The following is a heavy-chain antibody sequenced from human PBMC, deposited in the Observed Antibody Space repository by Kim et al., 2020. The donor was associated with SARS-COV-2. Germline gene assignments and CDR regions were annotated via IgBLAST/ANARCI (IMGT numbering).Heavy chain of an antibody. CDR2: ISAYNGNT. V-gene: IGHV1-18*04. J-gene: IGHJ4*02. CDR1: GYTFTNYG. CDR3: ARGTYSSSWYVGHFDY. D-gene: IGHD6-13*01. Sequence: ASVKVSCKASGYTFTNYGINWVRQAPGQGLEWMGWISAYNGNTNYAQKLQDRVTMTTDTSTSTAYMELRSLRSDDTAVYYCARGTYSSSWYVGHFDYWGQGTLVTVSS.